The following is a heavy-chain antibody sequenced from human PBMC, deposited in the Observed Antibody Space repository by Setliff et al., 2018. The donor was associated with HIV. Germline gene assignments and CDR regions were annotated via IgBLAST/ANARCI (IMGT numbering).Heavy chain of an antibody. J-gene: IGHJ6*03. CDR3: ARVSCSSWYSIPRYYYYSMDV. Sequence: PSETLSLTCAVYGGSFSAYYWSWIRQTPGKGLEWIGYIYYSGSTNYNPSLKSRVTISVDTSKNQFSLRLSSVTAADTAVYYCARVSCSSWYSIPRYYYYSMDVWGNGTTVTVSS. D-gene: IGHD6-13*01. CDR2: IYYSGST. V-gene: IGHV4-34*01. CDR1: GGSFSAYY.